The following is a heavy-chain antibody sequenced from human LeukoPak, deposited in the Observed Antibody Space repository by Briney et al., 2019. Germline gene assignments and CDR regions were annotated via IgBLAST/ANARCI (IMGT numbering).Heavy chain of an antibody. V-gene: IGHV1-8*01. CDR3: ARVEFNGGYSHIY. CDR1: GYTFTSYD. D-gene: IGHD5-12*01. Sequence: ASVTVSCRTSGYTFTSYDINWVRQATGQGLEWMGWMNPNSGNTGYAQNFQGRFTITRDTHITTAYMELSSLRSDDTAVYYCARVEFNGGYSHIYWGQGTLVTVSS. J-gene: IGHJ4*02. CDR2: MNPNSGNT.